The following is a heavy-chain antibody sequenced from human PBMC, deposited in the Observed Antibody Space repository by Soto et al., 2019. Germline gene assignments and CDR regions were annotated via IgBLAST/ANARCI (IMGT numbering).Heavy chain of an antibody. Sequence: QVQLVQSGAELKKPGASVKISCQASGYTFTRYYIHWVRQAPGQGLEWMGVINPNEGTTTYAPKFQGRLAMTSDTSTSTVYMEMSSLRSDDTAVYYCARGYGGVVVYFDHWGQGSPVTVSS. V-gene: IGHV1-46*01. CDR1: GYTFTRYY. CDR3: ARGYGGVVVYFDH. D-gene: IGHD3-16*02. CDR2: INPNEGTT. J-gene: IGHJ4*02.